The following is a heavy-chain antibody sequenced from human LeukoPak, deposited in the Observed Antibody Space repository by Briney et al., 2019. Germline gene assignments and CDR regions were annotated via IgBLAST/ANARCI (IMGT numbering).Heavy chain of an antibody. Sequence: GRSLRLSCAASGFRFSSYGMHWVRQAPGKGLEWVAVISYDGSNKYYADSVKGRFTISRDNSKNTLYLQMNSLRAEDTAVYYCARAQRPGIAAAGHGYWGQGTLVTVSS. CDR3: ARAQRPGIAAAGHGY. D-gene: IGHD6-13*01. CDR2: ISYDGSNK. V-gene: IGHV3-30*03. CDR1: GFRFSSYG. J-gene: IGHJ4*02.